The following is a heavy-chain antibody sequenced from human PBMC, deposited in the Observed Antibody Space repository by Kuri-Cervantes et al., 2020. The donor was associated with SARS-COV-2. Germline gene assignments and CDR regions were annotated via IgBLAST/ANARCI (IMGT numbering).Heavy chain of an antibody. D-gene: IGHD1-1*01. V-gene: IGHV3-23*01. CDR3: VRDGDHWNFDY. J-gene: IGHJ4*02. CDR1: GFTFSSYW. CDR2: ISGSGGST. Sequence: GGSLRLSCAASGFTFSSYWMSWVRQAPGKGLERVAGISGSGGSTYYADSVKGRFTISRDNSKNTLYLQMNSLRAEDTAVYYCVRDGDHWNFDYWGQGTLVTVSS.